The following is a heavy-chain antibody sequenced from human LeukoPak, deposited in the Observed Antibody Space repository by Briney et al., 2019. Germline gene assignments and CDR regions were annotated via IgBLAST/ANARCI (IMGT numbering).Heavy chain of an antibody. D-gene: IGHD1-26*01. J-gene: IGHJ4*02. CDR3: AREVGGFDY. V-gene: IGHV1-18*01. Sequence: ASVQVSCVASGYSFAGYGISWVRQAPGQGLEWMWWIIAYNGNTNYAQKLQGRVTMTTDTSTSTDYMKLRSLRSDDTAVYYCAREVGGFDYWGQGNLVTVSS. CDR2: IIAYNGNT. CDR1: GYSFAGYG.